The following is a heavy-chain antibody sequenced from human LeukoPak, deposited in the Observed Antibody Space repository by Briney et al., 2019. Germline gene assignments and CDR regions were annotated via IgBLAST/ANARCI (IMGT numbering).Heavy chain of an antibody. D-gene: IGHD1-14*01. CDR1: GYTLTELS. J-gene: IGHJ3*02. Sequence: ASVKVSCKVSGYTLTELSMHWVRQAPGKGLEWMGGFDPEDGETIYAQKFQGRVTMTEDTSTDTAYMKLSSLRSEDTAVYYCATMAGTTWAFDIWGQGTMVTVSS. V-gene: IGHV1-24*01. CDR2: FDPEDGET. CDR3: ATMAGTTWAFDI.